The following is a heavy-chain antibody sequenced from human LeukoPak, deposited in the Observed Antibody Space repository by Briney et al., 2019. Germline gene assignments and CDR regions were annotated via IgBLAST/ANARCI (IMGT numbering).Heavy chain of an antibody. CDR3: ARAAGVRNWFDP. CDR1: GFTFNSYA. Sequence: PGGSLRLSCVASGFTFNSYAMNWVRQAPGKGLEWVAVMSFDESHEYYADSVKGRFTISRDNSRNTVYLQMDSLRAEDTAVYYCARAAGVRNWFDPWGQGTLVTVSS. J-gene: IGHJ5*02. V-gene: IGHV3-30*14. CDR2: MSFDESHE.